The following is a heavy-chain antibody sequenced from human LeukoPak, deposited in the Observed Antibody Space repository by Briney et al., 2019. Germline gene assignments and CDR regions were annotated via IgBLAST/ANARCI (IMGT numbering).Heavy chain of an antibody. Sequence: GGPLRLSCAASGFTFSSHTMNWVRQAPGKGLEWVSSISSTSTSIYHADSVKGRFTISRDNTKNSLYLQMNSLRAEDTAVYYCARGFRAFDFWAQGTVVTVSS. CDR2: ISSTSTSI. CDR3: ARGFRAFDF. J-gene: IGHJ3*01. CDR1: GFTFSSHT. V-gene: IGHV3-21*01.